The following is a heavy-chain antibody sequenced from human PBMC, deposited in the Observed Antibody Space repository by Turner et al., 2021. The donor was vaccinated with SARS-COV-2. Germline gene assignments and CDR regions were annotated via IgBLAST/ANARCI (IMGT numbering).Heavy chain of an antibody. V-gene: IGHV4-39*01. CDR2: IYYSGST. D-gene: IGHD3-22*01. J-gene: IGHJ6*02. CDR1: GGSISSSSYY. Sequence: QLQLQESGPGLVKPSETLSLTCTVSGGSISSSSYYWGWIRQPPGKGLAWIGNIYYSGSTYYNPSLKSRVTISVDTSKNQFSLKLSSVTATDTAVYYCARRLVVQGTDDYSYYYGMDVWGQGTTVTVSS. CDR3: ARRLVVQGTDDYSYYYGMDV.